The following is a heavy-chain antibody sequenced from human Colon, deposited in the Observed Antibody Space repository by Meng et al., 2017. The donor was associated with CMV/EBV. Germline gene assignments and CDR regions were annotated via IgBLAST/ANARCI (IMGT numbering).Heavy chain of an antibody. J-gene: IGHJ5*02. CDR3: ARDVGNSGYDYGS. D-gene: IGHD5-12*01. Sequence: GGSLGLSCAASGFTFSDYYMSWIRQAPGKGLEWVSYISGSGGTTDYADSVRGRFTISRDNTKNSLYLQMNSLRAEDTAVYYCARDVGNSGYDYGSWGQGTLVTVSS. CDR1: GFTFSDYY. V-gene: IGHV3-11*01. CDR2: ISGSGGTT.